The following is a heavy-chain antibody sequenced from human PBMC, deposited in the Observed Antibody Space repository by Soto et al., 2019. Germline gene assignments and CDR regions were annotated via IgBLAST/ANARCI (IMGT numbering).Heavy chain of an antibody. CDR3: ARDLRGGIAAAGTGAGTLFDY. D-gene: IGHD6-13*01. V-gene: IGHV1-69*04. J-gene: IGHJ4*02. Sequence: SVKVSCKASGGTFSSYTISWVRQAPGQGLEWMGRIIPILGIANYAQKFQGRVTITADKSTSTAYMELSSLRSEDTAVYYCARDLRGGIAAAGTGAGTLFDYWGQGTLVTVSS. CDR2: IIPILGIA. CDR1: GGTFSSYT.